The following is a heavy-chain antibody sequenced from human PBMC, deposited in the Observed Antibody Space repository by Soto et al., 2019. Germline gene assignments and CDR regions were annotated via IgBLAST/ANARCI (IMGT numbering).Heavy chain of an antibody. CDR1: GGTFSSYA. D-gene: IGHD3-22*01. Sequence: QVQLVQSGAEVKKPGSSVKVSCKASGGTFSSYAISWVRQAPGQGLEWMGGIIPIFGTANYAQKFQGSVTITADESTSTAYMELSSLRSEDTAVDYCAGGAGKDYDSSGYCDPSDYWGQGTLFTVSS. V-gene: IGHV1-69*01. J-gene: IGHJ4*02. CDR2: IIPIFGTA. CDR3: AGGAGKDYDSSGYCDPSDY.